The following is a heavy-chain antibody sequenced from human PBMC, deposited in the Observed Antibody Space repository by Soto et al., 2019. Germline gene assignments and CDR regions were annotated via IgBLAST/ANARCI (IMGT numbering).Heavy chain of an antibody. Sequence: ASVKVCKASGYTFTSYDINWVRQANGQGLEWMGWMNPNSGNTGYAQKFQGRVTMTRNTSISTAYMELSSLRSEDTAVYYCARYLAARQYYYYGMDVWGQGTTVTVSS. CDR1: GYTFTSYD. D-gene: IGHD6-6*01. CDR2: MNPNSGNT. J-gene: IGHJ6*02. V-gene: IGHV1-8*01. CDR3: ARYLAARQYYYYGMDV.